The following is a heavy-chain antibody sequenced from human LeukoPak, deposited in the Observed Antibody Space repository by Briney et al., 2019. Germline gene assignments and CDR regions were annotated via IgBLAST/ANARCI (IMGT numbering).Heavy chain of an antibody. V-gene: IGHV1-18*01. CDR2: ISAYNGNT. CDR1: GYTFTSYG. J-gene: IGHJ6*03. Sequence: ASVKVSCKASGYTFTSYGISWVRQAPGQGLEWMGWISAYNGNTNYAQKLQGRVTMTTDTSTSTAYMELRSLRSDDTAVYYCARGPTDYDFWSGYSKKYYYYMDVWGTGTTVTVSS. D-gene: IGHD3-3*01. CDR3: ARGPTDYDFWSGYSKKYYYYMDV.